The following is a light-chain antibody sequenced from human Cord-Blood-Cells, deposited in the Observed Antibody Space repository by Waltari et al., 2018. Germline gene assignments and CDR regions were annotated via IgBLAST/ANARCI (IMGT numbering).Light chain of an antibody. Sequence: DIQMTQSPSSLSASVGDRVTITCQASQDIRNYLNWYQQKPGKAPKLLIYDASTLETGVPSRFSGSGSGTDFTFTISSLQPEDIATYYCQQYDNLPYSFGQGNKLEIK. CDR2: DAS. J-gene: IGKJ2*03. CDR1: QDIRNY. CDR3: QQYDNLPYS. V-gene: IGKV1-33*01.